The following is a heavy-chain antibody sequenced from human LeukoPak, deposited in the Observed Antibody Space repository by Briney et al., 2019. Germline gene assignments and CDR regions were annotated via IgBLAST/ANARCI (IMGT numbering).Heavy chain of an antibody. CDR1: GGSISSYY. CDR2: IYYSGST. CDR3: ARGRYGSVDY. V-gene: IGHV4-59*08. J-gene: IGHJ4*02. D-gene: IGHD2-15*01. Sequence: SETLSLTCTVSGGSISSYYWSWIRQPPGKGPEWIGYIYYSGSTNYNPSLKGRVTISVDTSKNQFSLKLSSVTAADTAVYYCARGRYGSVDYWGQGTLVTVSS.